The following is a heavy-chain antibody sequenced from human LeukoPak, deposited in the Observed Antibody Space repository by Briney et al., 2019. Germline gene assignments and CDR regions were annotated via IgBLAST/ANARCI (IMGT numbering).Heavy chain of an antibody. J-gene: IGHJ4*02. Sequence: ASVKVSCKASGYTFTSYGISWVRQAPGQGLEWMGWISAYNGNTNYAQKLQGRVTMTTDTSTSTAYVELRSLRSDDTAVYYCARGSEYSSSSPWDYWGQGTLVTVSS. CDR2: ISAYNGNT. CDR1: GYTFTSYG. D-gene: IGHD6-6*01. V-gene: IGHV1-18*01. CDR3: ARGSEYSSSSPWDY.